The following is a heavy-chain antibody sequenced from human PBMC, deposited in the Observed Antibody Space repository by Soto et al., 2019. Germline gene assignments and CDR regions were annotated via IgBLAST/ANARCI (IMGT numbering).Heavy chain of an antibody. CDR2: LSGSGGNT. J-gene: IGHJ4*02. CDR1: GFIFSNYA. CDR3: AKADCSGGGCFRNFDC. Sequence: EVQLLESGGGLEQPGGSLRLSCAASGFIFSNYAMSWVRQTPGKGLEWVSLLSGSGGNTYYADSVKGRFTISRDNSKNPLYLQMNSLGAEDTALYYCAKADCSGGGCFRNFDCWGQGTLVTVSS. V-gene: IGHV3-23*01. D-gene: IGHD2-15*01.